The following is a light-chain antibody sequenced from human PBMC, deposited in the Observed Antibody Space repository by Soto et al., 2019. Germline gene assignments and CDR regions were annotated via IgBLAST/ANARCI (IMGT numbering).Light chain of an antibody. Sequence: DIQMTQSPSTLSPSVGARVPITCRASRSISDWLAWYQQKPGKAPELLIFDASSLKSGVPSRFSGSGSGTEFTLTISRLQPDDFATYYCQQYNSYSTFGQGTKVDIK. V-gene: IGKV1-5*01. J-gene: IGKJ1*01. CDR2: DAS. CDR3: QQYNSYST. CDR1: RSISDW.